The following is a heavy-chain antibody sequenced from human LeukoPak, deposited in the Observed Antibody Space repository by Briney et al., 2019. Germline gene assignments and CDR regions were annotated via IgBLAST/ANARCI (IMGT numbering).Heavy chain of an antibody. CDR2: IYYSGST. D-gene: IGHD5-18*01. V-gene: IGHV4-59*08. J-gene: IGHJ4*02. CDR1: GGSISSYY. Sequence: SETLSLTRTVSGGSISSYYWSWIRQPPGKGLEWIGYIYYSGSTNYNPSLKSRVTISVDTSKNQFSLKLSSVTAADTAVYYCARHNSYGAFDYWGQGTLVTVSS. CDR3: ARHNSYGAFDY.